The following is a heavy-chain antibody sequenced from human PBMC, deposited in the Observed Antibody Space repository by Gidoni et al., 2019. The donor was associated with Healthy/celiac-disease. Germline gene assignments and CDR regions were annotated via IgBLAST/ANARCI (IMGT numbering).Heavy chain of an antibody. Sequence: EVPLVESGGGLVPPGGSLRLSCAASGFTFSSYSMNWVRQATGKGLEWVLYISSSSSTIYYADSVKGRFTIARDNAKNALYLQMNSLRAEDTAVYYCARDLFLTYYYDRSGDYGLGYWGQGTLVTVSS. J-gene: IGHJ4*02. V-gene: IGHV3-48*01. CDR2: ISSSSSTI. D-gene: IGHD3-22*01. CDR1: GFTFSSYS. CDR3: ARDLFLTYYYDRSGDYGLGY.